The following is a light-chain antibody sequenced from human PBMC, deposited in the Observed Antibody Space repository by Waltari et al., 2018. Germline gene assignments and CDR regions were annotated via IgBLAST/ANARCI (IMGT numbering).Light chain of an antibody. CDR2: AAS. CDR1: QSITSF. Sequence: IQMTQSPSSLSASVGDRVTITCRASQSITSFLNWYQHKPGKAPKLLISAASTLQSGVPSRCSGGGSGTDFSLTISSLQPEDVATYYCQQTYSTPDTFGGGTKVEIK. CDR3: QQTYSTPDT. J-gene: IGKJ4*01. V-gene: IGKV1-39*01.